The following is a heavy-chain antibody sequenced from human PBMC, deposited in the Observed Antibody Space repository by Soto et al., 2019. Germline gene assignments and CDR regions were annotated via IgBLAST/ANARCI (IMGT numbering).Heavy chain of an antibody. D-gene: IGHD2-8*01. V-gene: IGHV4-4*02. CDR1: GGSISSPNW. CDR2: IYHSGSI. CDR3: ASGVNVPAYHYYGVDV. J-gene: IGHJ6*02. Sequence: QVQLQESGPGLVEPSGTLSLTCAVSGGSISSPNWWTWVRQPPGQGLEWIGEIYHSGSINYSPSRKSRVTISVDKSKNHSPLTLSSVTAADTAVYYCASGVNVPAYHYYGVDVWGQGTTVTVSS.